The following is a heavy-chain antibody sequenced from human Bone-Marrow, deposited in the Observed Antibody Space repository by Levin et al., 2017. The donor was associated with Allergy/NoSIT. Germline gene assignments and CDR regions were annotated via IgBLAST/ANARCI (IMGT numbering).Heavy chain of an antibody. J-gene: IGHJ6*03. D-gene: IGHD6-19*01. Sequence: ASVKVSCKASGYTFTNYGISWVRQAPGQGLEWMGWISTTTGNPTYAQGFTGRCVFSLDNSVSTAYLQISSLKAEDTAVYFCAKTTTVAAERDYYYFYMDVWGKGTTVTVSS. V-gene: IGHV7-4-1*02. CDR1: GYTFTNYG. CDR3: AKTTTVAAERDYYYFYMDV. CDR2: ISTTTGNP.